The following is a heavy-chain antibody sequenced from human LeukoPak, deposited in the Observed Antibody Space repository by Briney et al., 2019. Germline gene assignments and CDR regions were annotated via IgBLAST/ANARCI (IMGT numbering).Heavy chain of an antibody. D-gene: IGHD6-19*01. Sequence: GGSLRLSCAASGFTFSSYAMSWVRQAPGKGLEWVSAISGSGGSIYYADSVKGRFTISRDNSKNTLYLQMNSLRAEDTAVYYCAKDGRRSGWSPKPFDYWGQGTLVTVSS. CDR3: AKDGRRSGWSPKPFDY. CDR1: GFTFSSYA. V-gene: IGHV3-23*01. CDR2: ISGSGGSI. J-gene: IGHJ4*02.